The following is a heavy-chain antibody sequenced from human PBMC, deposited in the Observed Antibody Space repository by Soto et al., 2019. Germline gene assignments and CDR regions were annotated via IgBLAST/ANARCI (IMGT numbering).Heavy chain of an antibody. D-gene: IGHD2-2*01. J-gene: IGHJ6*03. CDR2: IKSKTDGGTT. CDR1: GFPFSNAW. Sequence: EVQLVESGGGLVKPGGSLRLSCEAAGFPFSNAWMSWVRQAPGKGLEWVGRIKSKTDGGTTDYAAHVKGRLTISRDDSKNTLYLQMNSLKTEDTAVYYCTRQDIVVVPAAVRDYYYYYMDVWGKGTTVTVSS. V-gene: IGHV3-15*01. CDR3: TRQDIVVVPAAVRDYYYYYMDV.